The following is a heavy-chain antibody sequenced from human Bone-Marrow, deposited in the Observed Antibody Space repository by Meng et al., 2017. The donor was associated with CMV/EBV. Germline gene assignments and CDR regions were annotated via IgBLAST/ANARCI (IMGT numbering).Heavy chain of an antibody. D-gene: IGHD6-6*01. J-gene: IGHJ6*01. CDR1: GYTFPGYY. CDR3: ARVSDHTQLVDYYYYYGMDV. Sequence: ASVKVSCKASGYTFPGYYMHWVRQAPGQGLEWMGWINPNSGGTNYAQKFQGRVTMTRDTSISTAYMELSRLRSDDTAVYYCARVSDHTQLVDYYYYYGMDVWGQGSTVTGSS. CDR2: INPNSGGT. V-gene: IGHV1-2*02.